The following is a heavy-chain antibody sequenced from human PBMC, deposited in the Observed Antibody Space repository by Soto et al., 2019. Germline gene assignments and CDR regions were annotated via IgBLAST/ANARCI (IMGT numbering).Heavy chain of an antibody. CDR2: MNPNSGNT. CDR1: GYTFTSYD. J-gene: IGHJ6*03. CDR3: ARAPSNYSTIFGVANYYYYYMDV. D-gene: IGHD3-3*01. V-gene: IGHV1-8*01. Sequence: ASVKVSCKASGYTFTSYDINWVRQATGQGLEWMGWMNPNSGNTGYAQKFQGRVTMTRNTSISTAYMELSSLRSEDTAVYYCARAPSNYSTIFGVANYYYYYMDVWGKGTTVTVSS.